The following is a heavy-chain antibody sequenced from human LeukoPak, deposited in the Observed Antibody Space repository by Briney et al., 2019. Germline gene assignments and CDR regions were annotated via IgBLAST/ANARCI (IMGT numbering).Heavy chain of an antibody. J-gene: IGHJ5*02. D-gene: IGHD4-23*01. Sequence: SXXYYCSWIRXXPXTGLEWVGYIYYGGSTYYNPSLKSRVTISVDTSKNQFSLKLTSVTAADTAVYYCARGGGGNSAWFDPWGQGTLVTVSS. V-gene: IGHV4-31*02. CDR1: SXXYY. CDR2: IYYGGST. CDR3: ARGGGGNSAWFDP.